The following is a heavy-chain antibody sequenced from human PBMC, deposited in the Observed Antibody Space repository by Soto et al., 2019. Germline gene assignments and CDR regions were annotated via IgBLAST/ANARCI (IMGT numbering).Heavy chain of an antibody. Sequence: ASVKVSCKASGGPFSNDIITWVRQARGQGLEWMERIIPLLNTATYAQKFQGRVTTTADRSTGTAYMELNSLRSEDTAVYYCARDSPIGSTFSGYDAIDYWGQGTLVTVSS. D-gene: IGHD5-12*01. CDR3: ARDSPIGSTFSGYDAIDY. J-gene: IGHJ4*02. V-gene: IGHV1-69*08. CDR1: GGPFSNDI. CDR2: IIPLLNTA.